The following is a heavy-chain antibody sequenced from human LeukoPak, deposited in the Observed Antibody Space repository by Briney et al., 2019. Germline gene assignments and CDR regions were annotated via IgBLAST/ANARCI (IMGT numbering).Heavy chain of an antibody. CDR2: IYCSGST. Sequence: SETLSLTCTVSGGSISSSRYFWGWIRQPPGKGLEWIGNIYCSGSTYYNPSLKSRVTISVDTSKNQFSLKLSSVTAADTAVYYCARQDFWSGYYYDYWGQGTLVTVSS. CDR3: ARQDFWSGYYYDY. CDR1: GGSISSSRYF. D-gene: IGHD3-3*01. V-gene: IGHV4-39*01. J-gene: IGHJ4*02.